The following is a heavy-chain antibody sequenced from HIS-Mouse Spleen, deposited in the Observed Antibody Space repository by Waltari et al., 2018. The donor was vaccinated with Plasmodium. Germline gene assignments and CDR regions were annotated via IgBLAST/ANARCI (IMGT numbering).Heavy chain of an antibody. Sequence: QVQLVESGGGVVQPGRSLRLSCAASGFTFSSYGMHWVRQAHGKGLEWVAVIWYDGSNKYYADSVKGRFTISRDNSKNTLYLQMNSLRAEDTAVYYCARDPYWGSIYYFDYWGQGTLVTVSS. CDR3: ARDPYWGSIYYFDY. J-gene: IGHJ4*02. V-gene: IGHV3-33*01. CDR2: IWYDGSNK. D-gene: IGHD7-27*01. CDR1: GFTFSSYG.